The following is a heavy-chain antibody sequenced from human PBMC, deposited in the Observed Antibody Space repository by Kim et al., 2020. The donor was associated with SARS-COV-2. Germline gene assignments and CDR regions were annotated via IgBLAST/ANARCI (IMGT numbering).Heavy chain of an antibody. CDR1: GFTFSSYG. V-gene: IGHV3-33*01. CDR3: ASDHEMIQPKGLGYYYYGMDV. Sequence: GGSLRLSCAASGFTFSSYGMHWVRQAPGKGLEWVAVIWYDGSNKYYADSVKGRFTISRDNSKNTLYLQMNSLRAEDTAVYYCASDHEMIQPKGLGYYYYGMDVWGQGTTVTVSS. D-gene: IGHD5-18*01. J-gene: IGHJ6*02. CDR2: IWYDGSNK.